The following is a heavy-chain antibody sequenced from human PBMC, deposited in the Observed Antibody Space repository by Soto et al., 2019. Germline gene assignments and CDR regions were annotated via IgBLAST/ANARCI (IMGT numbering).Heavy chain of an antibody. Sequence: ASVKVSCKASGYSFTSYAMHWVRQAPGQRLEWMGWINAGNGNTKYSQKFQGRVTITRDTSASTAYMELSSLRSEDTVLYYCPRGGLALMVVWGQGTSVTVFS. CDR2: INAGNGNT. J-gene: IGHJ6*01. CDR3: PRGGLALMVV. D-gene: IGHD3-16*01. V-gene: IGHV1-3*01. CDR1: GYSFTSYA.